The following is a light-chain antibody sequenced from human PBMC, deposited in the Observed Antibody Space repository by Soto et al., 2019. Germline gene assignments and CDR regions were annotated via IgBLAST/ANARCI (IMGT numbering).Light chain of an antibody. CDR1: SGHTNYA. J-gene: IGLJ2*01. CDR3: QTWGTGLQT. Sequence: QPVLTQSPSASASLGASVKLTCTLSSGHTNYAISWHQQQSEKGPRHLMKVNSDGSHSKGDGIPDRFSGSSSGAERYLTISSLQSEDEADYYCQTWGTGLQTFGGGTKLTVL. V-gene: IGLV4-69*01. CDR2: VNSDGSH.